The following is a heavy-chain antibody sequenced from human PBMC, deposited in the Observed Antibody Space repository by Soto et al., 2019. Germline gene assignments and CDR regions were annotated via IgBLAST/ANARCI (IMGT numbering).Heavy chain of an antibody. CDR2: IYDTGISGYTPST. CDR1: GGSITSSY. Sequence: SETLSLTCTVSGGSITSSYWSWIRRPPGKGLEWIAYIYDTGISGYTPSTSYNPSLKSRVTMSVDTSKSQFSLKLTSVTAADTAVYYCARGADAFFYYGLDVWGQGITVTVSS. J-gene: IGHJ6*02. CDR3: ARGADAFFYYGLDV. D-gene: IGHD6-13*01. V-gene: IGHV4-59*01.